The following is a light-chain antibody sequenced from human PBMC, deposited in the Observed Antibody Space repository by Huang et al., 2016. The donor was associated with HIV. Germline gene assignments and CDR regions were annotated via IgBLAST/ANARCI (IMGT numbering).Light chain of an antibody. J-gene: IGKJ1*01. CDR1: QSITNS. V-gene: IGKV1-39*01. CDR3: QQSYRTPDT. Sequence: DIQMTQSPSSLSASVGDRVTITCRASQSITNSLNWYQQRPGKAPKLLIYDASTLQSGVPSRFSGSGSGTDFTLTISSLQPEDFATYHCQQSYRTPDTFGQGTKVEIK. CDR2: DAS.